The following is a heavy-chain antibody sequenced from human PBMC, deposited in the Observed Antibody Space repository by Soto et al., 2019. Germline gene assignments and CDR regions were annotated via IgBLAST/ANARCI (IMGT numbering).Heavy chain of an antibody. J-gene: IGHJ2*01. D-gene: IGHD3-16*01. Sequence: PSETLSLTCAVYGGSFSGYYWSWIRQPPGKGLEWIGEINHSGSTNYNPSLKSRVTISVDTSKNQFSLKLSSVTAADTAVYHCARRIYGDWYFDLWGRGTLVT. CDR1: GGSFSGYY. CDR2: INHSGST. CDR3: ARRIYGDWYFDL. V-gene: IGHV4-34*01.